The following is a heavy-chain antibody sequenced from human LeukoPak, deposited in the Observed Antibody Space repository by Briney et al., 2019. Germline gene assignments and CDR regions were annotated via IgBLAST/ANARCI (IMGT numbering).Heavy chain of an antibody. Sequence: SVKVSCKASGGTFSSYAISWVRQAPGQGLEWMGGIIPIFGTANYAQKFQGRVTITTDESTSTAYMELSSLRSEDTAVYYCARGSSYDYYDSSGYATLGAFDIWGQGTMVTVSS. V-gene: IGHV1-69*05. CDR2: IIPIFGTA. D-gene: IGHD3-22*01. CDR1: GGTFSSYA. J-gene: IGHJ3*02. CDR3: ARGSSYDYYDSSGYATLGAFDI.